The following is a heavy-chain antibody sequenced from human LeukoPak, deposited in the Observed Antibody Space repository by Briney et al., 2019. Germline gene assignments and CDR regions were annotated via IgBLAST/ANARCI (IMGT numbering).Heavy chain of an antibody. CDR1: GFXFSSYG. CDR3: AKTPPMVTYFDY. J-gene: IGHJ4*02. D-gene: IGHD3-10*01. Sequence: GRSLRLSCAASGFXFSSYGMHWVRQAPGKGLEWVAVISYDGSNKYYADSVKGRFTISRDNSKNTLYLQMNSLRAEDTAVYYCAKTPPMVTYFDYWGQGTLVTVSS. CDR2: ISYDGSNK. V-gene: IGHV3-30*18.